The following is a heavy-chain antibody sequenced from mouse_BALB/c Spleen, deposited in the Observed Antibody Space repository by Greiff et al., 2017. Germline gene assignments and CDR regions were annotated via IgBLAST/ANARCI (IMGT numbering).Heavy chain of an antibody. J-gene: IGHJ4*01. V-gene: IGHV5-12-1*01. Sequence: EVMLVESGGGLVKPGGSLKLSCAASGFAFSSYDMSWVRQTPEKRLEWVAYISSGGGSTYYPDTVKGRFTISRDNAKNTLYLQMSSLKSEDTAMYYCARRSYRDDYAMDYWGQGTSVTVSS. CDR1: GFAFSSYD. D-gene: IGHD2-14*01. CDR2: ISSGGGST. CDR3: ARRSYRDDYAMDY.